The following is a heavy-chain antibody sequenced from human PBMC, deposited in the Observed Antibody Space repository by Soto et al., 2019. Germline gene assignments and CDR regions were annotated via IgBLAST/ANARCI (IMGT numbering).Heavy chain of an antibody. CDR2: IRGTGGST. CDR3: AKNWDTTSSSSSH. Sequence: EVQLLESGGGLVQPGGSLRLSCAASGFTFSTYAMSWVPQAPGKGLEWVSAIRGTGGSTYYAESVKGRFTISRDNSKNTLYLQMNSLRAEDTAVYYCAKNWDTTSSSSSHWGQGTLVTVSS. J-gene: IGHJ4*02. V-gene: IGHV3-23*01. D-gene: IGHD6-6*01. CDR1: GFTFSTYA.